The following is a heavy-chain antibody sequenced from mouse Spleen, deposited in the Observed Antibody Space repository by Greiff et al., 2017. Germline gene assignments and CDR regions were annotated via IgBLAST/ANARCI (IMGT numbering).Heavy chain of an antibody. CDR1: GFTFSDFY. CDR3: ARDGYYYGSSYVPCDY. CDR2: SRNKANDYTT. D-gene: IGHD1-1*01. J-gene: IGHJ2*01. Sequence: EVKLVESGGGLVQSGRSLRLSCATSGFTFSDFYMEWVRQAPGKGLEWIAASRNKANDYTTEYSASVKGRFIVSRDTSQSILYLQMNALRAEDTAIYYCARDGYYYGSSYVPCDYWGQGTTLTVSA. V-gene: IGHV7-1*01.